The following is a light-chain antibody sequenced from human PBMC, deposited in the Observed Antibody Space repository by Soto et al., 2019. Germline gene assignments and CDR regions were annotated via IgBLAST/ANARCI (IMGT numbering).Light chain of an antibody. V-gene: IGKV1-33*01. CDR3: QQYDNLPFT. Sequence: DIQMTQYPSSLSASVRDRVTITCQARQDITNHLNWYQQKPGKAPKLMIYDASNLEPAVPSRFRGSGSGTDFTFTISSLQPEDIATYFCQQYDNLPFTCGPRTKVDIK. CDR1: QDITNH. CDR2: DAS. J-gene: IGKJ3*01.